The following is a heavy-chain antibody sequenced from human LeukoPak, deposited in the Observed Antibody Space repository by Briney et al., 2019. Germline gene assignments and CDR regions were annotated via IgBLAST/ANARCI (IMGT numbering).Heavy chain of an antibody. Sequence: PGGSLRLSCAAFGFTFSSYEMNWVRQAPGKGLEWVSYISSSGSTIYYADSVKGRFTISRDNAKNSLYLQMNSLRAEDTAVYYCASLPTGVPAADAFDIWGQGKMVTVSS. CDR1: GFTFSSYE. CDR3: ASLPTGVPAADAFDI. J-gene: IGHJ3*02. CDR2: ISSSGSTI. V-gene: IGHV3-48*03. D-gene: IGHD2-2*01.